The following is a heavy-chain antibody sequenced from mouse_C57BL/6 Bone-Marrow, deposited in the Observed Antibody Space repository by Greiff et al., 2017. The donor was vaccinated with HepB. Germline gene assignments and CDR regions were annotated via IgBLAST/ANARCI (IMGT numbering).Heavy chain of an antibody. Sequence: VQLQQSGAELMKPGASVKLSCKATGYTFTGYWIEWVKQRPGHGLEWIGEILPGSGSTNYNEKFKGTATFTADTASNTAYMQLSSLTTEDSASYDCARSHASMKDGSSPWYFDVWGTGTTVTVSS. CDR2: ILPGSGST. V-gene: IGHV1-9*01. CDR3: ARSHASMKDGSSPWYFDV. CDR1: GYTFTGYW. D-gene: IGHD1-1*01. J-gene: IGHJ1*03.